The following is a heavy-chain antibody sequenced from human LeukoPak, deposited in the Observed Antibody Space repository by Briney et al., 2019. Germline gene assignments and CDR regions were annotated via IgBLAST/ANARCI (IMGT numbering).Heavy chain of an antibody. V-gene: IGHV4-34*01. CDR1: GGSFSGYY. CDR3: ARDPYYYDSSGYQDGGMDV. D-gene: IGHD3-22*01. CDR2: INHSGST. Sequence: SETLSLTCAVYGGSFSGYYWSWIRQPPGKGLEWIGEINHSGSTNYNPSLKSRVTISVNTSKNQFPLKLSSVTAADTAVYYCARDPYYYDSSGYQDGGMDVWGQGTTVTVSS. J-gene: IGHJ6*02.